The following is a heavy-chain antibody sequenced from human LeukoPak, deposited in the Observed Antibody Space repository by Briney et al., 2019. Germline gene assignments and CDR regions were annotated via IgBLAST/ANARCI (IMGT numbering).Heavy chain of an antibody. CDR3: ARDANSGSYHDAFDI. Sequence: SETLSLTCTVSGGSISSYYWSWIRQPPGKGQEWIGYIYYSGSTNYNPSLKSRVTISVDTSKNQFSLKLSSVTAADTAVYYCARDANSGSYHDAFDIWGQGTMVTVSS. CDR2: IYYSGST. J-gene: IGHJ3*02. CDR1: GGSISSYY. D-gene: IGHD1-26*01. V-gene: IGHV4-59*01.